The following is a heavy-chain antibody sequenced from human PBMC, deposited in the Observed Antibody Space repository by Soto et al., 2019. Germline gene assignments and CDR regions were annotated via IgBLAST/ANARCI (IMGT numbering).Heavy chain of an antibody. D-gene: IGHD6-6*01. J-gene: IGHJ4*02. CDR3: ARQGGSSGIGDFDS. CDR1: GFTFSGYA. Sequence: QVQLVESGGGVVQPGRSLRLSCAASGFTFSGYAMHWVRQAPGKGLEWVAATSYDENYKYYADSVKGRFTISRDNSKNTLFLEMNSLRSEDTAVYYCARQGGSSGIGDFDSWGQGSLVTVSS. V-gene: IGHV3-30*04. CDR2: TSYDENYK.